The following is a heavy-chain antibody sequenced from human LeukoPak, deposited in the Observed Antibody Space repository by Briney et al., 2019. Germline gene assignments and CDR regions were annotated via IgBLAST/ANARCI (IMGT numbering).Heavy chain of an antibody. Sequence: PSETLSLTCTVSGGSISSSSYYWGWIRQPPGKGLEWIGSIYYSGSTYYNPSLKSRVTISVDTSKNQFSLKLSSVTAADTAVYYCARLRLVVAATPPDYWGQGTLVTVSS. D-gene: IGHD2-15*01. CDR1: GGSISSSSYY. CDR3: ARLRLVVAATPPDY. J-gene: IGHJ4*02. CDR2: IYYSGST. V-gene: IGHV4-39*07.